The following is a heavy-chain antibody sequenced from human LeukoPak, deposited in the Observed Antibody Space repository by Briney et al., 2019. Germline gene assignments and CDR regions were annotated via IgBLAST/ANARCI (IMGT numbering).Heavy chain of an antibody. J-gene: IGHJ4*02. Sequence: GASVTVSCKTSGYTFTDYNLHWVRQAPGQRLEWMGIIKPSGGDTSYAQTFQGRVFMTRDTSISTAYMELSRLRSDDTAVYYCARDSSWVSYRLDYWGQGTLVTVSS. V-gene: IGHV1-46*01. CDR1: GYTFTDYN. D-gene: IGHD3-16*02. CDR2: IKPSGGDT. CDR3: ARDSSWVSYRLDY.